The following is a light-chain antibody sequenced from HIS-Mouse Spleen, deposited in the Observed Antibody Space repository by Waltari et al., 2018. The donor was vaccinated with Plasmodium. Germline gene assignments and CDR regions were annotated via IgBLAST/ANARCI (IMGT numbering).Light chain of an antibody. V-gene: IGLV3-1*01. Sequence: SYVLTLPPFVSLSPRHPASNPRSGATFGAKYDCWYQPKPGQSPVLVIDQDSKRPAGIPERFSGSNSGNTATLTISGTQAMDEADYYCQAWDSSTAVVFGGGTKLTVL. J-gene: IGLJ2*01. CDR1: TFGAKY. CDR3: QAWDSSTAVV. CDR2: QDS.